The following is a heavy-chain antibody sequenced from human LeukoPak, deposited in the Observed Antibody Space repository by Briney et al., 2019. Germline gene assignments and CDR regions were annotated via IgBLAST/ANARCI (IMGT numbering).Heavy chain of an antibody. CDR1: GFTFEGYA. CDR2: ISSSSSYI. Sequence: NPGGSLRLSCAASGFTFEGYAMHWVRQAPGKGLEWVSPISSSSSYIYYADSVKGRFTISGDNAKNSLYLQMNSLRAEDTAVYYCARDDGVGSGYDYYYYMDVWGKGTTVTVSS. CDR3: ARDDGVGSGYDYYYYMDV. V-gene: IGHV3-21*01. J-gene: IGHJ6*03. D-gene: IGHD5-12*01.